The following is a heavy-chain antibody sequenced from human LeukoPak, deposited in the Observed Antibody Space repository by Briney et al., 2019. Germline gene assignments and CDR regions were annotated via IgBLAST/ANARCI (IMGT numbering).Heavy chain of an antibody. CDR1: GFTFSSYG. CDR3: AKDPDTGIAVAGPDY. Sequence: PGGSLRLSCAASGFTFSSYGMHWVRQAPGKGLEWVAVIWYDGSNKYYADSVKGRFTISRDNSKNTLYLQMNSLRVEDTAVYYCAKDPDTGIAVAGPDYWGQGTLVTVSS. CDR2: IWYDGSNK. D-gene: IGHD6-19*01. V-gene: IGHV3-33*06. J-gene: IGHJ4*02.